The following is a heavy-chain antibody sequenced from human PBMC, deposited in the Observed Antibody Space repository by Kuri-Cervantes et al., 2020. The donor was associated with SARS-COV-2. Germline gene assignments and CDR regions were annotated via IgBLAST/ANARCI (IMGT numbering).Heavy chain of an antibody. J-gene: IGHJ6*02. Sequence: GESLKISCAASGFTVSSNYMSWVRQAPGKGLEWVSVIYSGGSTYYADSVKGRFTISRDNSKNTLYLQMNSLRAGDTAVYYCARDNMVRGVQYYYYYGMDVWGQGTTVTVSS. D-gene: IGHD3-10*01. CDR2: IYSGGST. CDR3: ARDNMVRGVQYYYYYGMDV. CDR1: GFTVSSNY. V-gene: IGHV3-53*01.